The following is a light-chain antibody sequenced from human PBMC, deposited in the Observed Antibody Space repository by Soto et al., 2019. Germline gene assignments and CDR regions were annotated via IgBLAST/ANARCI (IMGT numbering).Light chain of an antibody. V-gene: IGLV1-40*01. CDR3: QSYDSSLSGHVV. Sequence: QSVLTQPPSVSGAPGQRVTISCTGSSSNLGSGFDVQWYQQLPGTAPKPLIYYNDNRPSGVPDRFSGSKSGTSASLAITGLQADDEADYYCQSYDSSLSGHVVFGGGTKLTVL. J-gene: IGLJ2*01. CDR2: YND. CDR1: SSNLGSGFD.